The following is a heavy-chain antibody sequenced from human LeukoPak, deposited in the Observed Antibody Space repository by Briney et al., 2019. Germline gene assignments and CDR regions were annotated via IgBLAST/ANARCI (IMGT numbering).Heavy chain of an antibody. Sequence: SETLSLTCTVSGVSISSGGYYWSWIRQHPGKGLEWIGYIYYSGSTYYNPSLKSRVTISVDTSKNQFSLKLSSVTAADTAVYYCARAFAGYCSGGSCYSGATKGYYYYGMDVWGQGTTVTVSS. CDR1: GVSISSGGYY. J-gene: IGHJ6*02. V-gene: IGHV4-31*03. D-gene: IGHD2-15*01. CDR3: ARAFAGYCSGGSCYSGATKGYYYYGMDV. CDR2: IYYSGST.